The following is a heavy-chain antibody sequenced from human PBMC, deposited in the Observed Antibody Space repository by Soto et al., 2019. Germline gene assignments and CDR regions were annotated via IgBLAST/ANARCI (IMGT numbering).Heavy chain of an antibody. CDR1: GFSLSTSGLG. Sequence: QITLKESGPTLVKPTQTLTLTCTFSGFSLSTSGLGVGWFLQPPGKALEWLALIYWDDDKRYSPSLKSRLNITKDTSKNQVVLTMTNMDPVDTATYYCAHSLIPNWGSRGAFDYWGQGTLVTVSS. CDR3: AHSLIPNWGSRGAFDY. D-gene: IGHD7-27*01. V-gene: IGHV2-5*02. J-gene: IGHJ4*02. CDR2: IYWDDDK.